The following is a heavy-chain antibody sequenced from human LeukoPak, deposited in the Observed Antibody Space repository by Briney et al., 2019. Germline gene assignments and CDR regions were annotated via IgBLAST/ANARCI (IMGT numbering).Heavy chain of an antibody. CDR2: IYYSGST. V-gene: IGHV4-59*01. D-gene: IGHD6-13*01. Sequence: SETLSLTCTVSGGSISSYYWSWIRQPPGKGLEWIGYIYYSGSTNYNPSLKSRVTISVDTSKNQFSLKLSSVTAADTAVYYCARDIGSSSWRGTFFDYWGQGTLVTVSS. J-gene: IGHJ4*02. CDR1: GGSISSYY. CDR3: ARDIGSSSWRGTFFDY.